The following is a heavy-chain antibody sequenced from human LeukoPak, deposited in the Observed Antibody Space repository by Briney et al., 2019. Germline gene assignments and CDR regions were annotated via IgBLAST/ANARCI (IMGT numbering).Heavy chain of an antibody. Sequence: GGSLRLSCVASGFIFSSYWMNWVRQAPGKGLEWVSSISSSSRHIYYADSVQGRFTIARDNAKHSLYLQMNRLRAEDTAVYYCARDYSRGIAAAGTSYWGQGTLVTVSS. CDR1: GFIFSSYW. J-gene: IGHJ4*02. CDR3: ARDYSRGIAAAGTSY. V-gene: IGHV3-21*01. CDR2: ISSSSRHI. D-gene: IGHD6-13*01.